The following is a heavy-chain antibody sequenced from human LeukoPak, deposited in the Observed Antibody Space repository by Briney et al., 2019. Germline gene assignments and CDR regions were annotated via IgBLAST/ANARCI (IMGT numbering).Heavy chain of an antibody. J-gene: IGHJ4*02. CDR1: GFTFSSYA. CDR3: AKRAYSNTWYSLGD. CDR2: ISYDGSNK. D-gene: IGHD6-13*01. Sequence: GGSLRLSCAASGFTFSSYAMHWVRQAPGKGLEWVAVISYDGSNKYYADSVKGRFTISRDNSKSTLYLQMNGLRAEDTAVYYCAKRAYSNTWYSLGDWGQGTLVTVSS. V-gene: IGHV3-30-3*02.